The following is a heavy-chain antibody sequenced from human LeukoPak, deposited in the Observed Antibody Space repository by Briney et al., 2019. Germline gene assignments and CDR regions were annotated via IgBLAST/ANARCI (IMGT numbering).Heavy chain of an antibody. J-gene: IGHJ2*01. D-gene: IGHD2-15*01. CDR2: IYWDDDR. Sequence: SGPTLVKPTQTLTLTCTFSGFSLRTRGVGVGWIRQPPGKALEWLALIYWDDDRRYSLSLRSRLTITKDTSRNQVVLTMTNMDPVDTATYYCAHRVSYCSGGSCYWSFDLWGRGTLVTVSS. V-gene: IGHV2-5*02. CDR3: AHRVSYCSGGSCYWSFDL. CDR1: GFSLRTRGVG.